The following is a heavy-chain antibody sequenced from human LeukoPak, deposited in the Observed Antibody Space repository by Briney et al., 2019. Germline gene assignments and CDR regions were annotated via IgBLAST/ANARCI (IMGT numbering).Heavy chain of an antibody. CDR3: ARAPRYYFDY. CDR1: GGSFSGYY. D-gene: IGHD3-16*02. J-gene: IGHJ4*02. V-gene: IGHV4-34*01. Sequence: SETLSLTCAVYGGSFSGYYWSWIRQPPGKGLEWIGEINHSGSTNYNPSLKSRVTISVDTSKNQFSLKLSSVTAADTAVYCCARAPRYYFDYWGQGTLVTVSS. CDR2: INHSGST.